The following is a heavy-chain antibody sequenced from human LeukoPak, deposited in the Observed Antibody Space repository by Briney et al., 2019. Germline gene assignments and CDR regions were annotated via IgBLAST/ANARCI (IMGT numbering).Heavy chain of an antibody. CDR3: ARVPLTWNYNSIVGAPGAFDI. V-gene: IGHV4-61*02. D-gene: IGHD1-26*01. J-gene: IGHJ3*02. Sequence: SETLSLTCTVSGGSISSGSYYWSWIRQPAGKGLEWIGRIYSTGSANYNPSLKSRVTMSVDTSENQFSLKLSSVTAADTAVYYCARVPLTWNYNSIVGAPGAFDIWGQGTMVTVSS. CDR2: IYSTGSA. CDR1: GGSISSGSYY.